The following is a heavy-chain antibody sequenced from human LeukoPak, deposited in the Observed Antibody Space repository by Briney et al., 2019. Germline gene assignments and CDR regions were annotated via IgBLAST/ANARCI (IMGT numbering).Heavy chain of an antibody. CDR2: IRSSSSYI. V-gene: IGHV3-21*01. Sequence: GGSLRLSCSASGFPFSSYIMNWLGQAPGKGLHGVSSIRSSSSYIYYADSVKRRFTISRDNAKNSLYLQMNSLRAEDTAVYYCASCNYYDSSCYTPRDYWGQGTLVTVSS. J-gene: IGHJ4*02. CDR1: GFPFSSYI. CDR3: ASCNYYDSSCYTPRDY. D-gene: IGHD3-22*01.